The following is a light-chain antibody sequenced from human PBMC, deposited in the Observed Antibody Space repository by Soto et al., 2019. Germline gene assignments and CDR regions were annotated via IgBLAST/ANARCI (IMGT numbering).Light chain of an antibody. J-gene: IGLJ1*01. CDR2: EVS. Sequence: QSALNQPASVSGSPGQSVTISCTATSSDVENYKLVSWYQQHPGKAPKLIIYEVSKRPSGVSNRFSGSKSANTASLIISGLQPDDEADYSWISTLRGYVFRTGTNVT. V-gene: IGLV2-23*02. CDR1: SSDVENYKL. CDR3: ISTLRGYV.